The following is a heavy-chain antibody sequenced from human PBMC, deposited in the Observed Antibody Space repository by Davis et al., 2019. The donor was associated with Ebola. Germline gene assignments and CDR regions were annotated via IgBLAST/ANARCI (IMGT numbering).Heavy chain of an antibody. CDR1: GFTFSDYY. CDR3: AKGLDSGTYYPFDY. Sequence: GESLKISCAASGFTFSDYYMNWIRQAPGKGLEWVSYISSSGSTIYYADSVKGRFTISRDNAKNSLYLQMNSLRAEDTAVYFCAKGLDSGTYYPFDYWGQGTLVTVSS. D-gene: IGHD1-26*01. V-gene: IGHV3-11*04. CDR2: ISSSGSTI. J-gene: IGHJ4*02.